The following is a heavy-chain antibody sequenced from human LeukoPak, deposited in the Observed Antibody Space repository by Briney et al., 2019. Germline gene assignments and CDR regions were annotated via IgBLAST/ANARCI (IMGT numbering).Heavy chain of an antibody. CDR1: GGTFSSYT. CDR3: ASDLSRGYCSSTSCYAFDY. V-gene: IGHV1-69*02. Sequence: SVKVSCKASGGTFSSYTISWVRQAPGQGLEWMGRIIPILGIANYAQKFQGRVTITADKSTSTAYMELSSLRSEDTAVYYCASDLSRGYCSSTSCYAFDYWGQGTLVTVSS. D-gene: IGHD2-2*01. CDR2: IIPILGIA. J-gene: IGHJ4*02.